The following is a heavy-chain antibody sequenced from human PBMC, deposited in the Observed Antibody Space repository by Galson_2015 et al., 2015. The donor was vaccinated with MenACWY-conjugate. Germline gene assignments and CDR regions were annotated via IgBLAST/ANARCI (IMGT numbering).Heavy chain of an antibody. J-gene: IGHJ4*02. CDR1: GGSISSSSYY. Sequence: LSLTCTVSGGSISSSSYYWGWIRQPPGKGLEWIGSIYYSGSTYYNPSLKSRVTISVDTSKNQFSLKLSSVTAADTAVYYCAGGFWLPTPDYWGQGTLVTVSS. V-gene: IGHV4-39*01. D-gene: IGHD3-9*01. CDR2: IYYSGST. CDR3: AGGFWLPTPDY.